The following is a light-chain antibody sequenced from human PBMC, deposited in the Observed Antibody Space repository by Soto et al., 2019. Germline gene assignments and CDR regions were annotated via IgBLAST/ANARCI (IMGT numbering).Light chain of an antibody. CDR2: AAS. CDR3: QQADSVPFT. J-gene: IGKJ3*01. CDR1: QDISRW. Sequence: GDRVTITCRASQDISRWLAWYQQKSGKAPKLLIYAASNLESGVPSRFSGSGSGTDFSLSISSLQPEDFATYYCQQADSVPFTFGPGTKVDIK. V-gene: IGKV1-12*01.